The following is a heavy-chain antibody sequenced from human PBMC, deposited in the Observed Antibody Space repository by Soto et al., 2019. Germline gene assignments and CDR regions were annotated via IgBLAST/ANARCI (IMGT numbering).Heavy chain of an antibody. CDR2: TYYRSKWYN. CDR3: ARGVGGYCSGGSCMHRLWHFDY. J-gene: IGHJ4*02. D-gene: IGHD2-15*01. Sequence: SQTLSLTCAISGDSVSSNSAAWNWIRQSPSRGLEWLGRTYYRSKWYNDYAVSVKSRITINPDTSKNQFSLQLNSVTPEDTAVYYCARGVGGYCSGGSCMHRLWHFDYWGQGTLVTVSS. CDR1: GDSVSSNSAA. V-gene: IGHV6-1*01.